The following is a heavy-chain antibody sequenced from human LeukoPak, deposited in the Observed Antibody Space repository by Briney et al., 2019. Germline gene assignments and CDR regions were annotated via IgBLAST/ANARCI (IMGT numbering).Heavy chain of an antibody. CDR2: ISSSSSTI. V-gene: IGHV3-48*01. D-gene: IGHD1-7*01. J-gene: IGHJ6*03. CDR1: GFTFSSYS. Sequence: GGSLRLSCAASGFTFSSYSMNWVRQAPGKGVEWVSYISSSSSTIYYADSVKGRFTISRDNAKNSLYLQMNSLRAEDTAVYYCAREGTTNYYYYMDVWGKGTTVTVSS. CDR3: AREGTTNYYYYMDV.